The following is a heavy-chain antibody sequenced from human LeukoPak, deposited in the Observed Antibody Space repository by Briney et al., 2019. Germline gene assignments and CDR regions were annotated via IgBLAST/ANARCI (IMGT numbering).Heavy chain of an antibody. D-gene: IGHD3/OR15-3a*01. J-gene: IGHJ4*02. V-gene: IGHV4-34*01. CDR3: ARGGGLVIMKIDY. CDR1: GGSFSGYY. CDR2: INHSGST. Sequence: PSETLSLTCAVYGGSFSGYYWSWIRQPPGKGLEWIGEINHSGSTNYNPSLKSRVTISVDTSKNQFSLKLSSVTAADTAVYYCARGGGLVIMKIDYWGQGTLVTVSS.